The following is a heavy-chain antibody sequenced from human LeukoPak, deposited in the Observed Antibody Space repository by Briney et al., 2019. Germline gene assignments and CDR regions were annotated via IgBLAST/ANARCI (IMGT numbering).Heavy chain of an antibody. CDR1: GYTFTSYA. Sequence: ASVKVSCKASGYTFTSYAMHWVRQAPGQRLEWMGWINAGNGNTKYTQKFQGRVTITRDTSASTAYMELSSLRSEDTAVYYCAAYYYDSSAQGEPFGYWGQGTLVTVSS. CDR3: AAYYYDSSAQGEPFGY. V-gene: IGHV1-3*01. J-gene: IGHJ4*02. D-gene: IGHD3-22*01. CDR2: INAGNGNT.